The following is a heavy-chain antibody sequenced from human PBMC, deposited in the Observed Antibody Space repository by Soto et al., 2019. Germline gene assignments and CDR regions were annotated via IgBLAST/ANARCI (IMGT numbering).Heavy chain of an antibody. Sequence: PGGSLRLSCAASGFTFSNAWTNWVRQAPGKGLEWVGRIKSKTDGGTTDYAAPVKGRFTISRDDSKNTLYLQMNSLKTEDTAVYYCTTGLRIAANNWFDPWGQGTLVTVSS. CDR2: IKSKTDGGTT. D-gene: IGHD6-13*01. CDR3: TTGLRIAANNWFDP. CDR1: GFTFSNAW. V-gene: IGHV3-15*07. J-gene: IGHJ5*02.